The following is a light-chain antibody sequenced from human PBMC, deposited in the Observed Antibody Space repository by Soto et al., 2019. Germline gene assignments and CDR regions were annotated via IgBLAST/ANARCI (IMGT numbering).Light chain of an antibody. Sequence: EIVLTQSPATLSSFPCDRATLSCRASQSVSNNYLAWYQQKPGQAPRLLIYGASNRATGIPDRFSGSGSGTDFTLTISRLEPEDFAVYYCQQYGSSGTFGQGTKVDIK. CDR3: QQYGSSGT. J-gene: IGKJ1*01. CDR2: GAS. CDR1: QSVSNNY. V-gene: IGKV3-20*01.